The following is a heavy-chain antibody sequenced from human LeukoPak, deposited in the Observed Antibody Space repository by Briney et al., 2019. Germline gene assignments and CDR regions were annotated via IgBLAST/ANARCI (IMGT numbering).Heavy chain of an antibody. V-gene: IGHV3-23*01. CDR3: XXXXXXXXIWDIDY. J-gene: IGHJ4*02. CDR2: IYGGGSGST. CDR1: GFTFSKYT. Sequence: GGSLRLSCVASGFTFSKYTMSWVRQAPGKGLEWVSGIYGGGSGSTFYAESVKGRFTISRDNSKNTLYLQMNSLRDEDTAIYXXXXXXXXXXIWDIDYWGRGTLITVSS. D-gene: IGHD1-26*01.